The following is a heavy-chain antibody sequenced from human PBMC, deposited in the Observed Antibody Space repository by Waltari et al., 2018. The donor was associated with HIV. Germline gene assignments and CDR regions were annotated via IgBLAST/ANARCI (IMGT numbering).Heavy chain of an antibody. Sequence: QVQLEESGGGVVQPGGSLRLSCYASGFAFSTYGMHWCGQAPGKGFGLLVFIRFDGINKYYVDSVKGRFTISRDNSKNTLYLQIDSLRAEDTAVYYGAKQWKRPYYGMDAWGQGTTVTVSS. CDR2: IRFDGINK. D-gene: IGHD6-19*01. V-gene: IGHV3-30*02. CDR1: GFAFSTYG. CDR3: AKQWKRPYYGMDA. J-gene: IGHJ6*02.